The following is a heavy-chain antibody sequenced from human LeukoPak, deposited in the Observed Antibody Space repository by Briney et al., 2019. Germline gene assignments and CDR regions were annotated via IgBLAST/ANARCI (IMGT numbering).Heavy chain of an antibody. CDR2: IYYSGST. D-gene: IGHD1-26*01. Sequence: PSETLSLTCTVSGGSISSYYWSWIRQPPGKGLEWIGYIYYSGSTNYNPSVKSQVTMSVDTSKNQFSLKLNSVTAADTAVYYCATLWRLGASTGEAFDIWGQGTMVTVSS. CDR3: ATLWRLGASTGEAFDI. V-gene: IGHV4-59*01. J-gene: IGHJ3*02. CDR1: GGSISSYY.